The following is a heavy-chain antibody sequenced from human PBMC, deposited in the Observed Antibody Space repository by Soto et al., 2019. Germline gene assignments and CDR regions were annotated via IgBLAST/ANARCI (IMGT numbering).Heavy chain of an antibody. CDR1: GYNFAGYW. D-gene: IGHD3-3*01. V-gene: IGHV5-51*01. CDR3: PRGGVSTRTFDY. J-gene: IGHJ4*02. Sequence: GESLKTSCKGSGYNFAGYWIAWVRQMPGKGLEMMGIIYPSDSDTRYRPSFQGQVTISADKSISSAYLQWSSLRASDTAMYYCPRGGVSTRTFDYWGQGTTVTVSS. CDR2: IYPSDSDT.